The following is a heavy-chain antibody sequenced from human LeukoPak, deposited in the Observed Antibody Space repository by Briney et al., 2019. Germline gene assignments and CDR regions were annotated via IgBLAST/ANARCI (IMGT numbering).Heavy chain of an antibody. CDR1: GYTFTSYD. D-gene: IGHD3-22*01. CDR3: ARDYYYDSSGYDAFDI. CDR2: MNPNSGNT. Sequence: ASVKVSCKASGYTFTSYDINWVRQATGQGLEWMGWMNPNSGNTGYAQKFQGRVTMTRNTSIGTAYMELSSLRSEDTAVYYCARDYYYDSSGYDAFDIWGQGTMVTVSS. V-gene: IGHV1-8*01. J-gene: IGHJ3*02.